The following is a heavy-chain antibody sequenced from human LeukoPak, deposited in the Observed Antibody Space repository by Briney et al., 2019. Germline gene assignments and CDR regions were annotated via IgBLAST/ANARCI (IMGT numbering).Heavy chain of an antibody. V-gene: IGHV3-21*06. CDR2: ISHTGTYI. J-gene: IGHJ4*02. D-gene: IGHD1-1*01. CDR3: TKSATVFYKGASVEGYPVEPFDS. CDR1: GFTFSNNT. Sequence: GGSLRLSCAASGFTFSNNTMNWVRQAPGKGLEWLSSISHTGTYIYYADSLKGRFTISRDNAKNSLYLQMSSLRAEDTAVYYRTKSATVFYKGASVEGYPVEPFDSWGQGDLVTVSS.